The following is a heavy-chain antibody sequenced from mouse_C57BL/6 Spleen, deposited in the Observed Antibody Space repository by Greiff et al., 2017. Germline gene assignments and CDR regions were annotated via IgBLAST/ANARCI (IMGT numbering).Heavy chain of an antibody. CDR3: AREDYDYDWFAY. CDR2: ISYDGSN. D-gene: IGHD2-4*01. CDR1: GYSITSGYY. Sequence: EVKLMESGPGLVKPSQSLSLTCSVTGYSITSGYYWNWIRQFPGNKLEWMGYISYDGSNNYNPSLKNRISITRDTSKNQFFLKLNSMTTEDTATYYCAREDYDYDWFAYWGQGTLVTVSA. J-gene: IGHJ3*01. V-gene: IGHV3-6*01.